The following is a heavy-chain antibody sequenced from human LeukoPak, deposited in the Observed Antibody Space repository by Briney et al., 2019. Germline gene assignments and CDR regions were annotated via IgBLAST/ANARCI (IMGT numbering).Heavy chain of an antibody. Sequence: SVKVSCKASGGTFSSYAISWVRQAPGQGLEWMGGIIPIFGTANYAQKFQGRVTITADESTSTAYMELSSLRSEDTAVYYCATVDTAMVPFYYWGQGALVTVSS. CDR1: GGTFSSYA. CDR2: IIPIFGTA. J-gene: IGHJ4*02. D-gene: IGHD5-18*01. V-gene: IGHV1-69*13. CDR3: ATVDTAMVPFYY.